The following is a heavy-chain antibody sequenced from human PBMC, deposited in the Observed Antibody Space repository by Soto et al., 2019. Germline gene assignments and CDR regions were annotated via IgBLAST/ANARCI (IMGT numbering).Heavy chain of an antibody. V-gene: IGHV1-18*01. CDR1: GYTFTSYG. D-gene: IGHD3-3*01. J-gene: IGHJ4*02. CDR3: ARDWEDFWRGYYGYCEY. CDR2: ISAYNGNT. Sequence: ASVKVSCKASGYTFTSYGISWVRQAPGQGLEWMGWISAYNGNTNYAQKLQGRVTMTTDTSTSTAYMELRSLRSDDTAVYYCARDWEDFWRGYYGYCEYWGQRTRVIASS.